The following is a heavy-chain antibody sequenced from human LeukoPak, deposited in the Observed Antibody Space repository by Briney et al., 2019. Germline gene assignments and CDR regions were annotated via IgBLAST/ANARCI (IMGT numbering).Heavy chain of an antibody. Sequence: SETLSLTCTVSGGSISSYYWSWIRQPPGKGLEWIGYIYYSGNTDYNPSLKSRVTISVDTSKNQFSLKLSSVIAADTAVYYCARYRSSHFDYWGQGTLVAVSS. J-gene: IGHJ4*02. CDR1: GGSISSYY. D-gene: IGHD6-13*01. V-gene: IGHV4-59*01. CDR2: IYYSGNT. CDR3: ARYRSSHFDY.